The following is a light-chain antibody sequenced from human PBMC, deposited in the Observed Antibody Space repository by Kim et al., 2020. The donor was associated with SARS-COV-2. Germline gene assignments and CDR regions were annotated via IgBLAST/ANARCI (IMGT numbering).Light chain of an antibody. CDR2: GRN. Sequence: SSELTQDPAVSVALGQTVRITCQGDSLRTYYASWYQQKPGQAPILVFYGRNNRPSGIPDRFSGSSSGNTASLAVTGAQAVDEADYYCNSRDNSGDHVVFGGGTKPIVL. J-gene: IGLJ3*02. V-gene: IGLV3-19*01. CDR3: NSRDNSGDHVV. CDR1: SLRTYY.